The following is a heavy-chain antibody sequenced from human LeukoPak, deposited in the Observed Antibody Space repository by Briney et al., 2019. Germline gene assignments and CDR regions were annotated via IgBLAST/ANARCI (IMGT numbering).Heavy chain of an antibody. D-gene: IGHD1-14*01. V-gene: IGHV1-2*02. CDR1: GYTFTGYY. Sequence: ASVKVSCKASGYTFTGYYIHRVRQAPGQGLEWMGWINPNSGGTNYAQKFQDRVTMTRDTSISTAYMELSRLKSDDTAVYYCVRPLTTSGWYFDLWGRGTLVTVSS. CDR3: VRPLTTSGWYFDL. J-gene: IGHJ2*01. CDR2: INPNSGGT.